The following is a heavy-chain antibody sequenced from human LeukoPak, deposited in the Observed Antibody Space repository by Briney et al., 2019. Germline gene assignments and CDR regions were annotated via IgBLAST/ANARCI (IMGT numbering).Heavy chain of an antibody. Sequence: PSETLSLTCGVSGGSVSSTNWWTWIRQPPGKGLEWIGEVHLDGRTNFNPSLKSRVTISLDTSKNQFSLKLSSVTAADTAVYYCARERGYSSGWSNNWFDPWGQGTLVTVSS. CDR2: VHLDGRT. CDR3: ARERGYSSGWSNNWFDP. D-gene: IGHD6-19*01. CDR1: GGSVSSTNW. J-gene: IGHJ5*02. V-gene: IGHV4-4*02.